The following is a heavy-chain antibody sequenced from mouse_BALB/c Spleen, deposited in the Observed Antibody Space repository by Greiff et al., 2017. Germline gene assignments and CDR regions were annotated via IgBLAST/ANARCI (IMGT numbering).Heavy chain of an antibody. CDR3: ARDEGGYFDY. CDR1: GYSITSGYY. J-gene: IGHJ2*01. CDR2: ISYDGSN. V-gene: IGHV3-6*02. Sequence: VQLKESGPGLVKPSQSLSLTCSVTGYSITSGYYWNWIRQFPGNKLEWMGYISYDGSNNYNPSLKNRISITRDTSKNQFFLKLNSVTTEDTATYYCARDEGGYFDYWGQGTTLTVSS.